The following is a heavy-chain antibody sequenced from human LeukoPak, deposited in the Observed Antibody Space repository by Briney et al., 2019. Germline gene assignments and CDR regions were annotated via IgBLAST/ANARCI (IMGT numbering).Heavy chain of an antibody. Sequence: GGSLRLSCAASVFTFSSYSMNWVRQAPGKGLEWVSSISSSSSYIYYADSVKGRFTISRDNAKNSLYLQMNSLRAEDTAVYYCARALVSGLTYYYDSSGYAFGYWGQGTLVTVSS. J-gene: IGHJ4*02. V-gene: IGHV3-21*01. CDR1: VFTFSSYS. D-gene: IGHD3-22*01. CDR2: ISSSSSYI. CDR3: ARALVSGLTYYYDSSGYAFGY.